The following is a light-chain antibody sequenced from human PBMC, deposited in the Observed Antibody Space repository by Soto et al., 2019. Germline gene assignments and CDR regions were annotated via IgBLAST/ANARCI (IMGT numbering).Light chain of an antibody. CDR3: QHYNSYSEA. CDR2: KAS. J-gene: IGKJ1*01. Sequence: DIQLTQPPSTLSGSLGDRGTITCRASQTISSWLAWYQQKPGKAPKLLIYKASTLKSGVPSRFSGSGSGTEFTLTISSLQPDDFATYYCQHYNSYSEAFGQGTKVE. V-gene: IGKV1-5*03. CDR1: QTISSW.